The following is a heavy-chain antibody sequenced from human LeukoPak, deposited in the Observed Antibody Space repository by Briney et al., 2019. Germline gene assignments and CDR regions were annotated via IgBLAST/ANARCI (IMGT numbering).Heavy chain of an antibody. D-gene: IGHD2-21*02. V-gene: IGHV4-39*01. Sequence: KPSETLSLTCTASGGSITNNHYYWGWIRQPPGKGLEWIGTIFHSGSTYYNPSLESRVTISVDTSKCQFSLNLRSVTAADTALYYCARHVPSALRVMVLTSDWYFDLWSRGTLVTVSS. J-gene: IGHJ2*01. CDR1: GGSITNNHYY. CDR3: ARHVPSALRVMVLTSDWYFDL. CDR2: IFHSGST.